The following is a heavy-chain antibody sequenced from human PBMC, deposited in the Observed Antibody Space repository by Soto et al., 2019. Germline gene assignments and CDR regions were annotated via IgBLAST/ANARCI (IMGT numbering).Heavy chain of an antibody. CDR1: GFTVSSNY. CDR2: IYSDGTT. Sequence: GGSLRLSCAASGFTVSSNYMNWVRQAPGKGLEWVSIIYSDGTTSYADSVKGRFTISRDNFKNTLHLQMNSLRAEDTAVYYCAILSNWGQGTLVTVS. J-gene: IGHJ1*01. CDR3: AILSN. D-gene: IGHD6-6*01. V-gene: IGHV3-53*01.